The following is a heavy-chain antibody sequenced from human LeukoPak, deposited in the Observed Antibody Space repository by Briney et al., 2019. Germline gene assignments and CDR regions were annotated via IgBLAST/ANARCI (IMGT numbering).Heavy chain of an antibody. CDR3: ARDPPYSSLFYGMDV. Sequence: GASVKVSCKASGYTFTGYYMHWVRQAPGQGLEWMGWINPNSGGTNYAQKFQGRVTMTRDTSISTAYMELSRLRSDDTAVYYCARDPPYSSLFYGMDVWGQGTTVTVSS. CDR2: INPNSGGT. V-gene: IGHV1-2*02. J-gene: IGHJ6*02. D-gene: IGHD6-13*01. CDR1: GYTFTGYY.